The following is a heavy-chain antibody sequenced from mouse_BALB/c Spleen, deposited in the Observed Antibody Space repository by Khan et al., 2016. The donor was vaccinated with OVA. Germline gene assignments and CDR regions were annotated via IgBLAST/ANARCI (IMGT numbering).Heavy chain of an antibody. Sequence: EVQLQESGPGLVKPSQSLSLTCTVSGYSITSDYAWNGIRQFPGNKLEWMGYISYSGRTNYNPSLKSLTSITRDTSKNQFFLQLNSVTTEDTATYYCASSVTISTVVATDFDYWGQGTTLTVSS. CDR1: GYSITSDYA. D-gene: IGHD1-1*01. V-gene: IGHV3-2*02. J-gene: IGHJ2*01. CDR3: ASSVTISTVVATDFDY. CDR2: ISYSGRT.